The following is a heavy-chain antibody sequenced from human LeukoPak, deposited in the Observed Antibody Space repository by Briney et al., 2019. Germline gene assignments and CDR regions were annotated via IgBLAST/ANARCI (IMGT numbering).Heavy chain of an antibody. CDR1: GDSISSGGYS. V-gene: IGHV4-30-2*01. CDR2: VYYGGSA. J-gene: IGHJ4*02. D-gene: IGHD7-27*01. Sequence: SETLSLTCAVSGDSISSGGYSWSWIRRPLGQGLEWIGYVYYGGSAYYNPSLKSRVTISVDTSKNQFSLKLSSVTAADTAVYYCARGGEYLAELDYWGQGTLVTVSS. CDR3: ARGGEYLAELDY.